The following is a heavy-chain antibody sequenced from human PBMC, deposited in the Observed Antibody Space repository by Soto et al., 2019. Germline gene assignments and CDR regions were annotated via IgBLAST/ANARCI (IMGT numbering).Heavy chain of an antibody. J-gene: IGHJ4*02. Sequence: QVHLVQSGADVKKPGSSVNVSCKSSGGPFSDYSINLVRQSPGQGPEGMGGSIPIFATPNYAQKFQGRVTVTADKSTSTAYMELSNIRSEDTAIYFCARDPDYGTNSGLGLVDYWGQGTLVTVTS. CDR3: ARDPDYGTNSGLGLVDY. CDR1: GGPFSDYS. V-gene: IGHV1-69*06. D-gene: IGHD4-17*01. CDR2: SIPIFATP.